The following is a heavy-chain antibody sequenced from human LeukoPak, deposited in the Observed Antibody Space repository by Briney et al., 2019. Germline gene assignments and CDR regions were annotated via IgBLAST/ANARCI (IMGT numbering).Heavy chain of an antibody. CDR1: GLTVSTYY. CDR3: ARVGDHFHWNLDL. CDR2: IYSGGTT. J-gene: IGHJ2*01. Sequence: PGGSLRLSCAASGLTVSTYYMNWVRQAPGKGLEWVSIIYSGGTTYYADSVKGRFTISRDTSKNTLSLQMSSLRAEDTAVYFCARVGDHFHWNLDLWGRGTLVTVSS. D-gene: IGHD3-3*02. V-gene: IGHV3-53*01.